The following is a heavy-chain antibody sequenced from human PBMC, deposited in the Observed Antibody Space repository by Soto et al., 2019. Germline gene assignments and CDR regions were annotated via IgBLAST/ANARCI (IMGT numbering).Heavy chain of an antibody. CDR2: ISGSGLNT. CDR3: AKAFPPYYGSGSSYYFTF. J-gene: IGHJ4*02. Sequence: EVQLLESGGGLVQPGGSLTLSCAASGFTFSSYAMSWVRQAPGKGLEWVSAISGSGLNTYYAESVKGRFIISRDNSKNTLYLQLNSLRAEDTAIYYCAKAFPPYYGSGSSYYFTFWGQGTLVTVSS. V-gene: IGHV3-23*01. CDR1: GFTFSSYA. D-gene: IGHD3-10*01.